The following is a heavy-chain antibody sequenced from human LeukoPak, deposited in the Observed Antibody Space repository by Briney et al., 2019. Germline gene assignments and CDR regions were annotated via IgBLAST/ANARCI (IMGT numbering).Heavy chain of an antibody. CDR1: GFTFSSYS. J-gene: IGHJ5*02. V-gene: IGHV3-21*01. D-gene: IGHD5-18*01. Sequence: GGSLRLSCAASGFTFSSYSMNWVRQAPGKGLEWVSSISSSSSYIYYADSVRGRFTISRDNAKNSLYLQMNSLRAEDTAVYYCAGDVGTAMVFDPWGQGTLVTVSS. CDR2: ISSSSSYI. CDR3: AGDVGTAMVFDP.